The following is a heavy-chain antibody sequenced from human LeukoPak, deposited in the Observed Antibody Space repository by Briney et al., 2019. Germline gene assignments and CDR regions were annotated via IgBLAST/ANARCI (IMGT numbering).Heavy chain of an antibody. D-gene: IGHD2-21*02. CDR2: IKSDGGEK. J-gene: IGHJ3*02. Sequence: GGSLRLSCAASGFTFTTSWMSWVRQIPGKGLEWVANIKSDGGEKHYVDSVKGRFTISRDNARNSLYLQMSSLGADVTALYYCARGVWSSLNAFDIWGQGTMVTVSS. CDR1: GFTFTTSW. V-gene: IGHV3-7*01. CDR3: ARGVWSSLNAFDI.